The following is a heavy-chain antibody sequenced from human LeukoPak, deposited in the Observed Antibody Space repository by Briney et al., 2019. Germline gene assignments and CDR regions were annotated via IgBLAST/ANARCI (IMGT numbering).Heavy chain of an antibody. CDR2: ISSNGGST. CDR3: AKWAHVTLLWGNWFDP. V-gene: IGHV3-64D*06. CDR1: GFTFSSYD. D-gene: IGHD3-10*01. Sequence: GGSLRLSCSASGFTFSSYDMHWVRQAPGKGLQYVSAISSNGGSTDYADSVKGRFTISRDNSKNTLYLQMNSLRAEDTAVYYCAKWAHVTLLWGNWFDPWGQGTLVTVSS. J-gene: IGHJ5*02.